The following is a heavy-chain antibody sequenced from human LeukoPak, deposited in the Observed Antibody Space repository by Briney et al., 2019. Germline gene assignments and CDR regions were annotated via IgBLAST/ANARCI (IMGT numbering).Heavy chain of an antibody. CDR2: ISGSGGST. CDR3: AKAYIQGYYFDY. CDR1: GFTFSTYA. J-gene: IGHJ4*02. Sequence: GGSLRLSCAASGFTFSTYAMSWVRQAPGKGLEWVSAISGSGGSTYYADSVKGRFTISRDNSKNTLYLQMNSLRAEDTAVYYCAKAYIQGYYFDYWGQGTLVTVSS. V-gene: IGHV3-23*01. D-gene: IGHD2-21*01.